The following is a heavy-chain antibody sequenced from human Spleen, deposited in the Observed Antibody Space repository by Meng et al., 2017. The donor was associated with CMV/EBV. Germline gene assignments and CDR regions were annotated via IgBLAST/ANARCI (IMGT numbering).Heavy chain of an antibody. Sequence: GESLKISCAASGFTFSDYWMHWGRQAPGKGLMWVSRIDSGGSSTTYADSVKGRFTISRDNAKNTLYLQMSSLRDDDTAVYYCARIERAKRERPFDYWGQGTLVTVSS. J-gene: IGHJ4*02. CDR3: ARIERAKRERPFDY. CDR1: GFTFSDYW. D-gene: IGHD1-1*01. V-gene: IGHV3-74*01. CDR2: IDSGGSST.